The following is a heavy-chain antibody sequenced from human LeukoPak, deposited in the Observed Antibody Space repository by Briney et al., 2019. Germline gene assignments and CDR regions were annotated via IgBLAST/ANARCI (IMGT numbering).Heavy chain of an antibody. CDR3: ASSSVEMATPGYYFDY. CDR1: GGSVSSGSYY. D-gene: IGHD5-24*01. V-gene: IGHV4-61*01. J-gene: IGHJ4*02. CDR2: IYYSGST. Sequence: SETLSLTCTVSGGSVSSGSYYWSWIRPPPGKGLEWIGYIYYSGSTNYNPSLKSRVTISVDTSKNQFSLKLSSVTAADTAVYYCASSSVEMATPGYYFDYWGQGTLVTVSS.